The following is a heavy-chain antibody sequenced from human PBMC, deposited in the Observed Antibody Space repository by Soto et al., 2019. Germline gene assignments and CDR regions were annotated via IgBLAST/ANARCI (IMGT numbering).Heavy chain of an antibody. CDR3: ARRYFDL. V-gene: IGHV3-7*01. CDR1: GFTFSNYW. J-gene: IGHJ2*01. Sequence: EVQLVESGGGLVQPGGSLRLSCAASGFTFSNYWMSWVRQAPGKGLEWVANIKQDGSEKYYVDSVKGRFTISRDNAKNSLYLQMNSLRAEDTAVYYCARRYFDLWGRGTLVTVSS. CDR2: IKQDGSEK.